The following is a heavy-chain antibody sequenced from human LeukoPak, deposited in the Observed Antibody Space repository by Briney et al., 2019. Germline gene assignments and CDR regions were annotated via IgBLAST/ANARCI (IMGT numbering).Heavy chain of an antibody. D-gene: IGHD3-10*01. J-gene: IGHJ4*02. CDR1: GYIFIGYY. CDR3: ARSYNYYDAGDY. CDR2: INPSDGST. V-gene: IGHV1-46*01. Sequence: ASVKVSCKTSGYIFIGYYMHWVRQAPGQGLEWMGIINPSDGSTSYAQKFQGRVTMTRDMSTSTVYMELSSLRSEDTAVYYCARSYNYYDAGDYWGQGTLVTVSS.